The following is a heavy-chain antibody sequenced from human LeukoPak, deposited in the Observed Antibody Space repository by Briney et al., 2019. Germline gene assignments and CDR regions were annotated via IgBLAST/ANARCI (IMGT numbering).Heavy chain of an antibody. CDR2: IYTSGST. D-gene: IGHD4-11*01. J-gene: IGHJ4*02. CDR1: GGSISSGSNY. Sequence: PSETLSLTCTVSGGSISSGSNYWSWIRQPAGKGLEWIGRIYTSGSTNYNPSLKSRVTISVDTSKNQFSLKLSSVTAADTAVYYCARDQGYSNYYWGQGTLVTVSS. CDR3: ARDQGYSNYY. V-gene: IGHV4-61*02.